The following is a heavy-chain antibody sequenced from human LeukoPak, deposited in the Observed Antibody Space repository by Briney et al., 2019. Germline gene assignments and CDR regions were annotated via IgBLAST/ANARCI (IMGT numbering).Heavy chain of an antibody. Sequence: GGSLRLSCAASGFSFSEHGMHWVRQAPGKGPEWVTVTWYDGSNNHYADSVKGRFTISRDNSKNTVFLEMNSLRAKDTAVYHCARDRYLGSDGFDIWGPGTMVIVSS. CDR1: GFSFSEHG. CDR3: ARDRYLGSDGFDI. CDR2: TWYDGSNN. D-gene: IGHD3-10*01. J-gene: IGHJ3*02. V-gene: IGHV3-33*01.